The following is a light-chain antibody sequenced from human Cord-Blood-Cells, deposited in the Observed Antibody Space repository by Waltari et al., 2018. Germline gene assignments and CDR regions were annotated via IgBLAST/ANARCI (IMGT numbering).Light chain of an antibody. J-gene: IGLJ3*02. CDR1: KLGAKY. CDR3: QAGDRSTWV. CDR2: QDS. Sequence: SYELTQPPSVSVSPGQPASNTCSVVKLGAKYACWDQQTPGQSPVLFIYQDSKQPAANPERLSSRNSGNAATLTDSGIHDMDEAGYYCQAGDRSTWVFGGVTKLTV. V-gene: IGLV3-1*01.